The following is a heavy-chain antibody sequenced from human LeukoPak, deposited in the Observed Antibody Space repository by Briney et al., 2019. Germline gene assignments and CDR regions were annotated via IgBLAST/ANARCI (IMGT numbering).Heavy chain of an antibody. V-gene: IGHV3-49*04. CDR2: IRSKRYDGAT. CDR3: TRDILSGWYYFDF. Sequence: GGSLRLSCTASGFTFGDYAMSWVRQAPGKGLEWVGFIRSKRYDGATEYAASVKGRFTISRDGSISVAYLHMNSLKTEDTAVYYCTRDILSGWYYFDFWGQGTLVTVSS. J-gene: IGHJ4*02. CDR1: GFTFGDYA. D-gene: IGHD6-19*01.